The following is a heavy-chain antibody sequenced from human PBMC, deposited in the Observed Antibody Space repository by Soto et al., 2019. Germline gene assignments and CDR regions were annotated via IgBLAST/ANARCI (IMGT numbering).Heavy chain of an antibody. CDR3: ARDLDGCGDYSPFDY. CDR1: GFTFSSYA. V-gene: IGHV3-30-3*01. CDR2: ISYDGSNK. Sequence: QVQLVESGGGVVQPGRSLRLSCAASGFTFSSYAMHWVRQAPGKGLEWVAVISYDGSNKYYADSVKGRFTISRDNSKNTQDLQMNSLRAEDTAVHYCARDLDGCGDYSPFDYWGQGPLVTVSS. D-gene: IGHD3-22*01. J-gene: IGHJ4*02.